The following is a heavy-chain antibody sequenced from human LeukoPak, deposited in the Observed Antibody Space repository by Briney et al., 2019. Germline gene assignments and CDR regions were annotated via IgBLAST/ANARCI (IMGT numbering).Heavy chain of an antibody. D-gene: IGHD2-2*02. J-gene: IGHJ6*02. CDR3: AKDILVYYGMDV. Sequence: GASLRLSCAAAGFTFSSYAMGWVRQAPGKGLGWVSHISASGRTTDYADSVKGRFTISRDNSKNTVYLQMNSLRAEDTALYYCAKDILVYYGMDVWGQGTTVTVSS. V-gene: IGHV3-23*01. CDR2: ISASGRTT. CDR1: GFTFSSYA.